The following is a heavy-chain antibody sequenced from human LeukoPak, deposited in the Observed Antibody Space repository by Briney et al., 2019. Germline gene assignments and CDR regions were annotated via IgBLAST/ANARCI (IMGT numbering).Heavy chain of an antibody. D-gene: IGHD6-19*01. CDR3: ARANGWYLRNYFDY. V-gene: IGHV3-73*01. CDR2: IRSKGNKYAT. Sequence: PGGSLRLSCAASGFTFSGSAMHWVRQASGKGLEWVGRIRSKGNKYATAYSASVKGRFTISRDDSKNTAYLQMNSLRAEDTAVYYCARANGWYLRNYFDYWGQGILVTVSS. J-gene: IGHJ4*02. CDR1: GFTFSGSA.